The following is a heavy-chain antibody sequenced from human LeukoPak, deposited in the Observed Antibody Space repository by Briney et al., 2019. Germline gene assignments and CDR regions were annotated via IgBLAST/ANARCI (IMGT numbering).Heavy chain of an antibody. Sequence: GGSLRLSCAASGFTFSSYAMHWVRPAPGKGLEWVAVISYDGSNKYYADSVKGRFTISRDNSKNTLYLQMNSLRAEATAVYYCAKEWGDIVVVPAPNWFDAWGQGTLVTVSS. CDR3: AKEWGDIVVVPAPNWFDA. CDR1: GFTFSSYA. D-gene: IGHD2-2*01. CDR2: ISYDGSNK. J-gene: IGHJ5*02. V-gene: IGHV3-30*04.